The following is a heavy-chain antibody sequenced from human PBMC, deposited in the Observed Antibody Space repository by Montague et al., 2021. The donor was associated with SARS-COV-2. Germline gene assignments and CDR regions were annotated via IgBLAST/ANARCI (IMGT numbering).Heavy chain of an antibody. Sequence: PLRLSCAASGFTFSSYAMHWVRQAPGKGLEWVELFYNMERKKNKQTSVKGRFTISRDNSKNTLYLQMNSLRAEDTAVYYCARPYSGSYYGAFDIWGQGTMVTVSS. V-gene: IGHV3-30*04. CDR1: GFTFSSYA. D-gene: IGHD1-26*01. CDR2: FYNMERK. J-gene: IGHJ3*02. CDR3: ARPYSGSYYGAFDI.